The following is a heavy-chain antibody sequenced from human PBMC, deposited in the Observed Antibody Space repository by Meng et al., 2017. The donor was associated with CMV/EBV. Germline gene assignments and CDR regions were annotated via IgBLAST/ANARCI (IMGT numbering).Heavy chain of an antibody. CDR3: ASSLTYPDY. V-gene: IGHV4-34*01. CDR2: INHSGSN. D-gene: IGHD2-15*01. Sequence: QGHVPQWGAGLLKASETLSRTCAVYGGSFSGYYWSWIRQPPGKGLEWIGEINHSGSNNYNPSLKSRVTISVDTSKNQFSLKLSSVTAADTAVYYCASSLTYPDYWGQGTLVTVSS. CDR1: GGSFSGYY. J-gene: IGHJ4*02.